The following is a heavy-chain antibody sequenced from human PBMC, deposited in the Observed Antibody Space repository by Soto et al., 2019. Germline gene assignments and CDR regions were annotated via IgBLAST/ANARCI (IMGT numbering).Heavy chain of an antibody. Sequence: PSETLSLTCTVSVGSISSGDYYWSWILQPPGKGLEWIGYIYYSGSTYYNPPLKSRVTISVDTSKNQFSLKLSSVTAADTAVYYCARATLRPYDFWSGASGNWFDPWGQGTLVTVSS. CDR1: VGSISSGDYY. CDR3: ARATLRPYDFWSGASGNWFDP. V-gene: IGHV4-30-4*01. J-gene: IGHJ5*02. D-gene: IGHD3-3*01. CDR2: IYYSGST.